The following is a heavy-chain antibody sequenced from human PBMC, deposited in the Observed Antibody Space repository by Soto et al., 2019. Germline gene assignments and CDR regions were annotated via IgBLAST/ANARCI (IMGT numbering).Heavy chain of an antibody. CDR2: ITLYNGNT. D-gene: IGHD3-10*01. CDR3: AKDPTIIPMVRGIECTNKDKNNWFDP. V-gene: IGHV1-45*02. Sequence: SVKVSCKASGDTFTYCSLHWLQQAPGQGLERMRWITLYNGNTNYAKKFQGRVSITRDMSLGTAYIELSSLRSEDPAVYYWAKDPTIIPMVRGIECTNKDKNNWFDPWGQGTLVTVSS. CDR1: GDTFTYCS. J-gene: IGHJ5*02.